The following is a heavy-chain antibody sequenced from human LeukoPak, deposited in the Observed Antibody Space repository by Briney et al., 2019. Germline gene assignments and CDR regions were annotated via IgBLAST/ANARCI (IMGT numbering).Heavy chain of an antibody. D-gene: IGHD5-24*01. CDR1: GGSISSGSYY. CDR3: ARDSRWTDAFDI. J-gene: IGHJ3*02. CDR2: IYTSGST. Sequence: PSQTLSLTCTVSGGSISSGSYYWSWIRQPAGKGLEWIGRIYTSGSTNYNPSLKSRVTISVDTSKNQFSLKLSSVTAADTAVYYCARDSRWTDAFDIWGQGTMVTVSS. V-gene: IGHV4-61*02.